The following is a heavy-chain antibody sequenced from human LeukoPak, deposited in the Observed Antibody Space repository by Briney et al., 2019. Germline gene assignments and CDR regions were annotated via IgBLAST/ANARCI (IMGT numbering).Heavy chain of an antibody. Sequence: GASVKVSRKASGYTFTSYDINWVRQATGQGLEWMGWMNPNSGNTGYAQKFQGRVTMTRNTSISTAYMELSSLRAEDTAVYYCARGYSISWYSVVLTAHDAFDIWGQGTMVTVSS. J-gene: IGHJ3*02. CDR3: ARGYSISWYSVVLTAHDAFDI. V-gene: IGHV1-8*01. CDR1: GYTFTSYD. CDR2: MNPNSGNT. D-gene: IGHD6-13*01.